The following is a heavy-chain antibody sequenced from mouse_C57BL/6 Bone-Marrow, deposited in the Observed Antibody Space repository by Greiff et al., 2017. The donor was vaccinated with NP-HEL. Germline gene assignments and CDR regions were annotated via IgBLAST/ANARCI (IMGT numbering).Heavy chain of an antibody. CDR2: IRNKANGYTT. Sequence: EVQVVESGGGLVQPGGSLSLSCAASGFTFTDYYMSWVRQPPGKALEWLGFIRNKANGYTTEYSASVKGRFTISRDNSQSILYLQMNALRAEDSATYYCARYYYGSSPGYFDVWGTGTTVTVSS. V-gene: IGHV7-3*01. J-gene: IGHJ1*03. CDR3: ARYYYGSSPGYFDV. CDR1: GFTFTDYY. D-gene: IGHD1-1*01.